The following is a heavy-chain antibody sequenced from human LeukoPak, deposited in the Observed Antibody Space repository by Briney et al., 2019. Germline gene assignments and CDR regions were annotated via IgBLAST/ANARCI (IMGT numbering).Heavy chain of an antibody. CDR3: VTPMGATSGYHFDY. CDR1: GYTFTSYY. V-gene: IGHV1-46*03. J-gene: IGHJ4*02. D-gene: IGHD3-22*01. Sequence: ASVKVSCKASGYTFTSYYMHWVRQAPRQGLEWMGIINPSGGSTNYAQKFQGRVTMTRDTSTSTVYMELSSLRSEDTAVYYCVTPMGATSGYHFDYWGQGTLVTVSS. CDR2: INPSGGST.